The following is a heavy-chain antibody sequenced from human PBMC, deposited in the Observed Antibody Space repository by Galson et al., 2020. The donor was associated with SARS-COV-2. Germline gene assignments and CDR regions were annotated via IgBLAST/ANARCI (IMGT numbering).Heavy chain of an antibody. J-gene: IGHJ6*02. Sequence: GESLKNSCAASGFTISSYGMHWVRQAPGKGLEWVAVISYDGSNKYYADSVKGRFTISRDNSKNTLYLQMNSLRAEDTAVYYCARDPSSSWYYYYYGMDVWGQGTTVTVSS. V-gene: IGHV3-30*03. CDR3: ARDPSSSWYYYYYGMDV. CDR2: ISYDGSNK. CDR1: GFTISSYG. D-gene: IGHD6-13*01.